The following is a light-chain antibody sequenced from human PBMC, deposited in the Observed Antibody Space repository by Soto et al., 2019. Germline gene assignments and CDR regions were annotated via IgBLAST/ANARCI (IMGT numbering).Light chain of an antibody. CDR3: QQYGSSL. Sequence: EIVFTQSPGTLSFSPGERATLSCRASQSVSSSYLAWYQQKPGQAPRLLIYGASSRATGIPDRFSGSGSGTDFTLTISRLEPEDFAVYYCQQYGSSLLGGGTKVDIK. CDR1: QSVSSSY. CDR2: GAS. V-gene: IGKV3-20*01. J-gene: IGKJ4*01.